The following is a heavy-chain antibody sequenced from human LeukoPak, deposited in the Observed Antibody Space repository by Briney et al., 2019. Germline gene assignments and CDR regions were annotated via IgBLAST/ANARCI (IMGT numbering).Heavy chain of an antibody. J-gene: IGHJ4*02. D-gene: IGHD7-27*01. Sequence: GASVKVSCKASGYTFTNYGISWVRQAPGQGLEWMGWISANSGTTNYAQKFQGRVTMTTDTSTSTGYMELRSLRSDDTAVYYCARDLQVLPGDWGQGTLVTVSS. V-gene: IGHV1-18*01. CDR2: ISANSGTT. CDR1: GYTFTNYG. CDR3: ARDLQVLPGD.